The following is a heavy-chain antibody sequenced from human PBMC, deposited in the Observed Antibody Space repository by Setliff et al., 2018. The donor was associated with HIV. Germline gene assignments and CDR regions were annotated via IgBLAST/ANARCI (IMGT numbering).Heavy chain of an antibody. D-gene: IGHD2-8*01. J-gene: IGHJ6*02. CDR2: IYHSGST. Sequence: PSETLSLTCAVSNYSISSDSYWGWIRQPPGKGLEWIGSIYHSGSTNYSPSLKSRVTISLDTSKKQFSLRLNSVTAADTGVYYCARAPSCADSWCYMYYYYYYGMDVWGLGTTVTVLL. V-gene: IGHV4-38-2*01. CDR3: ARAPSCADSWCYMYYYYYYGMDV. CDR1: NYSISSDSY.